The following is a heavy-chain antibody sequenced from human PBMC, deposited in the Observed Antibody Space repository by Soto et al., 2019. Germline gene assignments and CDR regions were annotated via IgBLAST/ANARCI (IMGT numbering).Heavy chain of an antibody. CDR3: ARRYGSCFDY. D-gene: IGHD5-18*01. CDR1: GGSISSYY. Sequence: QVQLQESGPGLVKPSETLSLTCTVSGGSISSYYWSWIRQPPGKGLEWIGYIYYSGSTNYNPSLXGRTSIXXDTSKNQFALKLSSVTAADTDVYYCARRYGSCFDYWGQGTLVTVSS. CDR2: IYYSGST. V-gene: IGHV4-59*08. J-gene: IGHJ4*02.